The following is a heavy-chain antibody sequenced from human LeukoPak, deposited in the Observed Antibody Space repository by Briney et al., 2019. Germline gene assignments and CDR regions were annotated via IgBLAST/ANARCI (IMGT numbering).Heavy chain of an antibody. D-gene: IGHD1-1*01. V-gene: IGHV3-53*01. Sequence: GGSLRLSCAASGFTVSNNYMSWVRQAPGKGLEWVSVIYSGGNTYYADYVKGRFTISRDNSKNTLYLQMNSLSAEDTAVYYCARDRVNWNDVGGLFDYWGQGTLVTVSS. J-gene: IGHJ4*02. CDR2: IYSGGNT. CDR1: GFTVSNNY. CDR3: ARDRVNWNDVGGLFDY.